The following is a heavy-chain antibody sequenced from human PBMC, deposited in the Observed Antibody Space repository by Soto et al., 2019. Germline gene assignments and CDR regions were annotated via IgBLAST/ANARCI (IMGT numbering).Heavy chain of an antibody. CDR2: INPTGVTT. J-gene: IGHJ5*02. CDR3: ARDSSDSYGWWFDP. D-gene: IGHD2-21*02. V-gene: IGHV1-46*03. CDR1: GYSFTRHY. Sequence: ASVKVSCKASGYSFTRHYMHWVRQAPGQGLEWMGLINPTGVTTIYAQKFQGRATMTRDTSTSTDYMELSSLRSEDTAVYYCARDSSDSYGWWFDPWGQGTLVTVSS.